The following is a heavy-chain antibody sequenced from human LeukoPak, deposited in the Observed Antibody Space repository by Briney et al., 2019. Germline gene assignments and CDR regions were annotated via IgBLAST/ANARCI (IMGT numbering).Heavy chain of an antibody. D-gene: IGHD3-10*01. CDR3: AKGLWFGELSWFDP. CDR1: GFTFSSYE. Sequence: GGSLRLSCAASGFTFSSYEMNWVRQAPGKGLEWVSYISSSGSTIYYADSVKGRFTISRDNSKNTLYLQMNSLRAEDTAVYYCAKGLWFGELSWFDPWGQGTLVTVSS. V-gene: IGHV3-48*03. J-gene: IGHJ5*02. CDR2: ISSSGSTI.